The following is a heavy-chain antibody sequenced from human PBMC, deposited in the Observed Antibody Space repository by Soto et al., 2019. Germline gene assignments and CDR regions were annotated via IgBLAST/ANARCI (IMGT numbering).Heavy chain of an antibody. Sequence: QVQLVQSGAEVRKPGSSVKVSCKASGGIFSSYTVYWVRQAPGQGLEWMGGIIPFFGTSNYAENFQDRITLTADKSTGTAYMELGSLRFEDTAIYYCERKLRLSYGMDVWGQGTTVTVSS. V-gene: IGHV1-69*06. CDR2: IIPFFGTS. CDR3: ERKLRLSYGMDV. D-gene: IGHD3-3*01. J-gene: IGHJ6*02. CDR1: GGIFSSYT.